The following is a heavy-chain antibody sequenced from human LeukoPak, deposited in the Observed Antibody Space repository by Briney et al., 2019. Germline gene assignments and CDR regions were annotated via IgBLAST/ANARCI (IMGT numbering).Heavy chain of an antibody. CDR2: IESDGSTT. CDR1: GFIFSSYW. CDR3: AKDSPSRTATTEVPVDY. J-gene: IGHJ4*02. V-gene: IGHV3-74*01. Sequence: GGSLRLSCAASGFIFSSYWMHWVRQAPGKGLVWVSRIESDGSTTRYADSVKGRFTISRDNAKNSLYLQMNSLRAEDTAVYYCAKDSPSRTATTEVPVDYWGQGTLVTVSS. D-gene: IGHD1/OR15-1a*01.